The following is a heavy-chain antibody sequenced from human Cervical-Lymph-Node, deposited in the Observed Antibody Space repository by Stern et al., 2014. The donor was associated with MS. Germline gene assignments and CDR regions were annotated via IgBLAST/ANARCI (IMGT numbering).Heavy chain of an antibody. CDR3: ARDRENIWYDGYYYGLDA. D-gene: IGHD3-3*01. Sequence: VQLVESGGGLVQPGGSLRLSCAASGFKFSGYWMSWVRQIPGKGLEWVANIKQDGSEKYYVDSVKGRFTNSRDNAKNSLHLQMNGLRAEDTGVYYCARDRENIWYDGYYYGLDAWGQGTTGTVS. J-gene: IGHJ6*02. CDR1: GFKFSGYW. CDR2: IKQDGSEK. V-gene: IGHV3-7*01.